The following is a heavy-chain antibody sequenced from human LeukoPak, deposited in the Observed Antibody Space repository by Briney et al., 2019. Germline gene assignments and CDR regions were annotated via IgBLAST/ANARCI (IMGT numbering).Heavy chain of an antibody. CDR2: ISGSSSYI. D-gene: IGHD3-3*01. Sequence: GGSLRLSCAASGFTFSSYSMNWVRQAPGKGLEWVSSISGSSSYIYYADSVKGRFTISRDNSKNTLYLQMNSLRAEDTAVYYCATKIPYYDFWSGYRFDYWGQGTLVTVSS. V-gene: IGHV3-21*04. CDR1: GFTFSSYS. CDR3: ATKIPYYDFWSGYRFDY. J-gene: IGHJ4*02.